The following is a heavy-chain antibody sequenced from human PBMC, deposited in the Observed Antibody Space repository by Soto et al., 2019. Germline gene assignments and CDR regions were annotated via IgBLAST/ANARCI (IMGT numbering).Heavy chain of an antibody. Sequence: PSETLSLTCTVSGGSISSGGYYWSWIRQHPGKGLEWIGYIYYSGSTYYNPSLKSRVTISVDTSKNQFSLKLSSVTAADTAVYSCERIDGRRLFDSWGQGTLVTVSS. D-gene: IGHD2-8*01. CDR2: IYYSGST. J-gene: IGHJ4*02. CDR1: GGSISSGGYY. CDR3: ERIDGRRLFDS. V-gene: IGHV4-31*03.